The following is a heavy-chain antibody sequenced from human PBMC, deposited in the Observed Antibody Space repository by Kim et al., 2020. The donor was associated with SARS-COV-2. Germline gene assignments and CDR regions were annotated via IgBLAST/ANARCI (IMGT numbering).Heavy chain of an antibody. CDR3: ARDFNYYGSGSYFWWFDP. D-gene: IGHD3-10*01. Sequence: ASVKVSCKASGYTFTSYYMHWVRQAPGQGLEWMGIINPSGGSTSYAQKFQGRVTMTRDTSTSTVYMELSSLRSEDTAVYYCARDFNYYGSGSYFWWFDPWGQGTLVTVSS. J-gene: IGHJ5*02. V-gene: IGHV1-46*01. CDR1: GYTFTSYY. CDR2: INPSGGST.